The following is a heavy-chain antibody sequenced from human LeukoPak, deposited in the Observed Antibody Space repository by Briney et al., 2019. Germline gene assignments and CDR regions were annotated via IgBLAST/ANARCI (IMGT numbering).Heavy chain of an antibody. V-gene: IGHV4-61*02. CDR3: ARETPYGSGSYPFDY. D-gene: IGHD3-10*01. J-gene: IGHJ4*02. CDR1: GGSIISGSYY. Sequence: PSETLSLTCTVSGGSIISGSYYWSWIRQPAGKGLEWIGRIYTSGSTNYNPSLKSRVTISVDTSKKQFSLKLSSVTAADTAVYYCARETPYGSGSYPFDYWGQGILVTVSS. CDR2: IYTSGST.